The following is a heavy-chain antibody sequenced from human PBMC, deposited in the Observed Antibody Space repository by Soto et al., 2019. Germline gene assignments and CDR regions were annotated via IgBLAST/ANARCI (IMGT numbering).Heavy chain of an antibody. CDR1: GYSFTRYA. D-gene: IGHD6-13*01. V-gene: IGHV1-3*01. CDR2: TNAGDGNR. J-gene: IGHJ6*02. CDR3: ASSSTWGCADYFYAMEV. Sequence: QAHLVQSGAEVKKPGASVKVSCQAFGYSFTRYAIHWVRQAPGHRLEWMGWTNAGDGNRKYSERFQGRVTLTPDTSASTVYMELSSLRSEDTAVYYCASSSTWGCADYFYAMEVWGPGTTVTGSS.